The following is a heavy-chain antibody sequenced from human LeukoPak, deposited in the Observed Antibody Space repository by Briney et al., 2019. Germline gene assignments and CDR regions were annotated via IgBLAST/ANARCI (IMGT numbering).Heavy chain of an antibody. CDR2: VNGNGRST. Sequence: PGGSLRLSCATSGFSVSSHWLHWVRQSPAKGLVWVSRVNGNGRSTSYADSVKGRFTISRDNAKNTLYLHMTSLRVEDSAVYYCVRSFRIPYCSGSSCYPTDFDFWGQGTLVTVSS. D-gene: IGHD2-15*01. J-gene: IGHJ4*02. V-gene: IGHV3-74*01. CDR3: VRSFRIPYCSGSSCYPTDFDF. CDR1: GFSVSSHW.